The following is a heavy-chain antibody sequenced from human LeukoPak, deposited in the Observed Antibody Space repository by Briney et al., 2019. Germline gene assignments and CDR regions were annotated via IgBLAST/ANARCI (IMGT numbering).Heavy chain of an antibody. CDR2: FDPEDGET. V-gene: IGHV1-24*01. CDR3: ARGGASMVRGVITFDP. J-gene: IGHJ5*02. D-gene: IGHD3-10*01. Sequence: GASVKVSCKVSGYTLTELSMHWVRQAPGKGLEWMGGFDPEDGETIYAQKFQGRVTMTENTSTDTAYMELSSLRSEDTAVYYCARGGASMVRGVITFDPWGQGTLVTVSS. CDR1: GYTLTELS.